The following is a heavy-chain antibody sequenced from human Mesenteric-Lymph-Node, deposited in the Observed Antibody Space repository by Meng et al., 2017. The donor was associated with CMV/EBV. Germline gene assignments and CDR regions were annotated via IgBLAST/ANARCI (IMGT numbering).Heavy chain of an antibody. J-gene: IGHJ4*02. CDR2: INHSGST. Sequence: SETLLTCAVYGGSFSGYYWSWIRQPPGKGLEWIGEINHSGSTNYNPSLKSRVTISVDTSKNQFSLKLSSVTAADTAVYYCARGPPRRYYYDSSGEDYWGQGTLVTVSS. D-gene: IGHD3-22*01. V-gene: IGHV4-34*01. CDR1: GGSFSGYY. CDR3: ARGPPRRYYYDSSGEDY.